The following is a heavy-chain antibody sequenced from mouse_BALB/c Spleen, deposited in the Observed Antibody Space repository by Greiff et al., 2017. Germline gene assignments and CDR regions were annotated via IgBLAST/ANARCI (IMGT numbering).Heavy chain of an antibody. D-gene: IGHD3-2*01. V-gene: IGHV3-8*02. CDR1: GDSITSGY. J-gene: IGHJ4*01. Sequence: EVKLVESGPSLVKPSQTLSLTCSVTGDSITSGYWNWIRKFPGNKLEYMGYISYSGSTYYNPSLKSRISITRDTSKNQYYLQLNSVTTEDTATYYCARPTARAGAMDYWGQGTSVTVSS. CDR3: ARPTARAGAMDY. CDR2: ISYSGST.